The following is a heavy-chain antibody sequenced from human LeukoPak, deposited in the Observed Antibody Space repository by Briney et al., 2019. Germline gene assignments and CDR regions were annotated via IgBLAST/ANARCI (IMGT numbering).Heavy chain of an antibody. CDR1: GGSFSGYY. V-gene: IGHV4-34*01. Sequence: SETLSLTCAVYGGSFSGYYWSWIRQPPGKGLEWIGEINHSGSTNYNPSLKSRVTISVDTSKNQFSLKLSSVTAADTAVYYCARVPGEYGGNSGHYYYYGMDVWGQGTTVTVSS. CDR3: ARVPGEYGGNSGHYYYYGMDV. CDR2: INHSGST. J-gene: IGHJ6*02. D-gene: IGHD4-23*01.